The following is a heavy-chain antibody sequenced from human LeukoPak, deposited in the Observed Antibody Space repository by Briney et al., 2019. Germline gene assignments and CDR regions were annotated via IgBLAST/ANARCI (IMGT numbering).Heavy chain of an antibody. CDR3: AKGGLHDSPYNWFDP. CDR2: ISGSGATT. D-gene: IGHD3-22*01. J-gene: IGHJ5*02. CDR1: GFTFSNYA. Sequence: GGSLSLSCAASGFTFSNYAMNWVRQAPGKGLEWVSAISGSGATTYYADSVKGRFTISRDNSKNTLYLQMNSLRADDTAVYYCAKGGLHDSPYNWFDPWGQGTLVTVSS. V-gene: IGHV3-23*01.